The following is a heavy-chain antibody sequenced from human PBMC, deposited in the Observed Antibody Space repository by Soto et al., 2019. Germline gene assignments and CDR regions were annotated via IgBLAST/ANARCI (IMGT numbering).Heavy chain of an antibody. D-gene: IGHD5-18*01. J-gene: IGHJ5*02. CDR1: GGSISSSSYY. CDR3: ARHFTRGYSYGLNWFDP. Sequence: LSLTCTVSGGSISSSSYYWGWIRQPPGKGLEWIGSIYYSGSTYYNPSLKSRVTISVDTSKNQFSLKLSSVTAADTAVYYCARHFTRGYSYGLNWFDPWGQGTLVTVSS. CDR2: IYYSGST. V-gene: IGHV4-39*01.